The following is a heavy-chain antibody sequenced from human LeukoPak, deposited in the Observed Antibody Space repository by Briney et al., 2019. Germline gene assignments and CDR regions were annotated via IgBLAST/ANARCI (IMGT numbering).Heavy chain of an antibody. Sequence: ASVKVSCKASGYTFTSYAMHWVRQAPGQRLEWMGWINAGNGNTKYSQKFQGRGTITRDTSASTAYMELSSLRSEDTAVYYCARTGAVAGYYFDYWGQGTLVTVSS. CDR3: ARTGAVAGYYFDY. CDR2: INAGNGNT. J-gene: IGHJ4*02. D-gene: IGHD6-19*01. CDR1: GYTFTSYA. V-gene: IGHV1-3*01.